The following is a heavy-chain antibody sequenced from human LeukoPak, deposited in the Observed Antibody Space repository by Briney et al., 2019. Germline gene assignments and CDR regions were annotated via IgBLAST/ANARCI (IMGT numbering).Heavy chain of an antibody. CDR3: ASIRGTLGY. D-gene: IGHD1-26*01. Sequence: PGGSLRLSCAASGFTFSDHFMDWVRQAPGKGLKWVGRIKNKANSYITQYAASMEGRFTISRDDSKNSLYLQMSSLKTEDTAMYYWASIRGTLGYWGQGTVVTVSS. J-gene: IGHJ4*02. CDR1: GFTFSDHF. CDR2: IKNKANSYIT. V-gene: IGHV3-72*01.